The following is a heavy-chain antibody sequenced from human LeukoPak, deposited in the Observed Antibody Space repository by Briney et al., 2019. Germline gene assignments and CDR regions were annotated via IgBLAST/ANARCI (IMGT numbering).Heavy chain of an antibody. D-gene: IGHD6-13*01. J-gene: IGHJ5*02. V-gene: IGHV4-39*07. CDR2: INHSGST. CDR1: GGSISSSSYY. Sequence: PSETLSLTCTVSGGSISSSSYYWGRIRQPPGKGLEWIGEINHSGSTNYNPSLKSRVTISVDTSKNQFSLKLSSVTAADTAVYYCARAWYSSSWYRGVRWFDPWGQGTLVTVSS. CDR3: ARAWYSSSWYRGVRWFDP.